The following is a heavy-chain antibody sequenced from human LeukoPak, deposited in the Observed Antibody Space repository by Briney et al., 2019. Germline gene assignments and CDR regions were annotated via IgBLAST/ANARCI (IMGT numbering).Heavy chain of an antibody. CDR1: GFTVSSNY. V-gene: IGHV3-53*01. Sequence: GGSLRLSCAASGFTVSSNYMSWVRQAPGKGLEWVSIIYSAVSTYYADSVKGRFTISRDNSKNTLYLQMNSLRAEDTAVYYCAREGIVGSTRDYWGQGTLVTVSS. D-gene: IGHD1-26*01. CDR2: IYSAVST. CDR3: AREGIVGSTRDY. J-gene: IGHJ4*02.